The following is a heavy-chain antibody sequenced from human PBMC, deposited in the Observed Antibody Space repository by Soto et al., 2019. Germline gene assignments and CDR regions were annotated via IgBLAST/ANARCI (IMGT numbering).Heavy chain of an antibody. CDR1: GGSFSGYY. V-gene: IGHV4-34*01. CDR2: ISHSGST. Sequence: PSETLSLTCAVYGGSFSGYYWSWIRQPPGKGLEWIGEISHSGSTNYNPSLKSRVTISVDASKNQFSLKLSSVTAADTAVYYCARGGLHRFSFLYGMDVWGQGTTVTVSS. D-gene: IGHD5-18*01. CDR3: ARGGLHRFSFLYGMDV. J-gene: IGHJ6*02.